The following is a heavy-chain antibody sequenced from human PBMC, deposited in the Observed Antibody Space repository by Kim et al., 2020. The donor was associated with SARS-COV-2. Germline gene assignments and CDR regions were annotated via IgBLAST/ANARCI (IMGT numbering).Heavy chain of an antibody. Sequence: GGSLRLSCAASELPVSSYYTNWVRQAPGKGLEWVSVIYSADSTNYADSVKGRFTISRDSSKNTVYLQMNNLRAEDTAVYYCARERAGSSILINEGTTTYYSDGMDVWGQGTTVTVSS. V-gene: IGHV3-53*01. CDR1: ELPVSSYY. J-gene: IGHJ6*02. CDR3: ARERAGSSILINEGTTTYYSDGMDV. D-gene: IGHD3-9*01. CDR2: IYSADST.